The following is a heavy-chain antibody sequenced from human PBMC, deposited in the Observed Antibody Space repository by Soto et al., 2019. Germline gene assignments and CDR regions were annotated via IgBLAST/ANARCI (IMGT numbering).Heavy chain of an antibody. Sequence: LKISFAASGFTFSSYAMHWVRQAPGKGLEWVAVISYDGSNKYYADSVKGRFTISRDNSKNTLYLQMNSLRAEDTAVYYCASPSPAVVGWLLAFWGQGTLVTVSS. J-gene: IGHJ4*02. CDR1: GFTFSSYA. D-gene: IGHD3-22*01. V-gene: IGHV3-30-3*01. CDR2: ISYDGSNK. CDR3: ASPSPAVVGWLLAF.